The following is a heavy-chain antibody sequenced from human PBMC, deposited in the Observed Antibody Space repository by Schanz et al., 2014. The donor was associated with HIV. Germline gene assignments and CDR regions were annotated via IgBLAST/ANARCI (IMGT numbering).Heavy chain of an antibody. D-gene: IGHD3-3*01. J-gene: IGHJ4*02. Sequence: EVRLLESGGDLVQPGGSLRLSCAASGFPFGSYAMSWVRQAPGKALEWVSAISSSGRSIFYTDPVKGRFTISRDNSKNTLYLQMDSLRAEDTAIYFCVTERRTSIFGPLITVEHWGQGTLLTVSS. CDR3: VTERRTSIFGPLITVEH. CDR1: GFPFGSYA. CDR2: ISSSGRSI. V-gene: IGHV3-23*01.